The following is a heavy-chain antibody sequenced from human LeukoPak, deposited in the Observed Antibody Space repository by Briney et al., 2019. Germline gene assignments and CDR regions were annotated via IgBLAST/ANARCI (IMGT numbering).Heavy chain of an antibody. CDR1: GDSISSSTYY. V-gene: IGHV4-39*07. Sequence: PSETLSLTCTVSGDSISSSTYYWGWIRQPPGKGLEWIGSIYYSGSTYYNPSLKSRVTISVDTSKNQFSLKLSSVTAADTAVYYCAREHLEYCSGGSCRTIDYWGQGTLVTVSS. CDR2: IYYSGST. D-gene: IGHD2-15*01. CDR3: AREHLEYCSGGSCRTIDY. J-gene: IGHJ4*02.